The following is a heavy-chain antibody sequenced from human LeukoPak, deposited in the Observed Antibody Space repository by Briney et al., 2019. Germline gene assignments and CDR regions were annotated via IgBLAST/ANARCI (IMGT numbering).Heavy chain of an antibody. CDR1: GSTFTGYY. Sequence: ASVKVSCKASGSTFTGYYMHWVRQAPGQGLEWMGWINPNSGGTNYAQKFQGRVTMTRDTSISTAYMELSRLRFEDTAVYYCAFYPRTPPMVTYWGQGTLVTVSS. CDR3: AFYPRTPPMVTY. D-gene: IGHD5-18*01. CDR2: INPNSGGT. J-gene: IGHJ4*02. V-gene: IGHV1-2*02.